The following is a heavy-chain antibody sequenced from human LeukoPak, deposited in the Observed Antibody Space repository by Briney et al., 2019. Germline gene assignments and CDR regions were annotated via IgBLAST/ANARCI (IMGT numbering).Heavy chain of an antibody. Sequence: SETLSLTCAVYGGSFSGYYWSWIRQPPGKGLEWIGVINHSGSTNYNPSLKSRVTISVDTSKNQFSLKLSSVTAADTAVYYCARGSNHYYDSSGYYAQGAEYFQHWGQGTLVTVSS. V-gene: IGHV4-34*01. CDR2: INHSGST. D-gene: IGHD3-22*01. CDR1: GGSFSGYY. CDR3: ARGSNHYYDSSGYYAQGAEYFQH. J-gene: IGHJ1*01.